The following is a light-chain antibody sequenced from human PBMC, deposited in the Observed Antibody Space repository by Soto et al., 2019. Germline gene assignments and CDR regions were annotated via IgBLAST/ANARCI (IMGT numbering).Light chain of an antibody. CDR1: QSVSSY. CDR3: QQHNNWIT. Sequence: EIVLTQSPATLSLSPGERATLSCRASQSVSSYLAWYQQKRGQAPRLLIYDASNRATGIPARFSGSGSGTDFTLTISSLEPEDFAVYYCQQHNNWITSGQGTGLEIK. J-gene: IGKJ5*01. CDR2: DAS. V-gene: IGKV3-11*01.